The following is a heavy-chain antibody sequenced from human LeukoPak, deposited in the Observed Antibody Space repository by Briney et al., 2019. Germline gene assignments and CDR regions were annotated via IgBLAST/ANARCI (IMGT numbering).Heavy chain of an antibody. D-gene: IGHD6-19*01. V-gene: IGHV3-11*01. CDR3: ARPGASGWYKDNWFDP. Sequence: GGSLRLSCAAPGFTFSDYYMSWIRQAPGKGLEWVSYISSSGSTIYYADSVKGRFTISRDNAKNSLYLQMNSLRAEDTAVYYCARPGASGWYKDNWFDPWGQRTLVTVSS. CDR2: ISSSGSTI. J-gene: IGHJ5*02. CDR1: GFTFSDYY.